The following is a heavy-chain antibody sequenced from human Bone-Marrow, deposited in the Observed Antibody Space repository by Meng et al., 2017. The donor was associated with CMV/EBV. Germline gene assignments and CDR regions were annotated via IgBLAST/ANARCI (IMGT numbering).Heavy chain of an antibody. V-gene: IGHV3-23*03. J-gene: IGHJ4*02. CDR1: GFTFRTYA. CDR2: IYDGNRGT. Sequence: GGSLRLSCAASGFTFRTYAVAWVRQAPGKGLEWVSIIYDGNRGTNYADSVKGRFTISRDNSKNTLYLQMNSLRAEDTAIYYCAKIVRDYSPFDYWGQGTLVTVSS. D-gene: IGHD4-11*01. CDR3: AKIVRDYSPFDY.